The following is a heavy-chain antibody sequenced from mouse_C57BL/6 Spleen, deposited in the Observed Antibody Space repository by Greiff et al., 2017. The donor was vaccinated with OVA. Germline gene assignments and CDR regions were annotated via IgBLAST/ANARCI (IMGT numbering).Heavy chain of an antibody. D-gene: IGHD1-1*01. CDR2: INPNNGGT. Sequence: EVQLQQSGPELVKPGASVKISCKASGYTFTDYYMNWVKQSHGKSLEWIGDINPNNGGTSYNQKFKGKATLTVDKSSSTAYMELRSLTSEDSAVYYCARSYSHRPPITTVVATDAMDYWGQGTSVTVSS. J-gene: IGHJ4*01. V-gene: IGHV1-26*01. CDR1: GYTFTDYY. CDR3: ARSYSHRPPITTVVATDAMDY.